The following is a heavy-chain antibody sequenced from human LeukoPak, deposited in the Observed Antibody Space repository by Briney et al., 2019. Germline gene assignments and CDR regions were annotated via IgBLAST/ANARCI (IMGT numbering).Heavy chain of an antibody. V-gene: IGHV3-23*01. D-gene: IGHD1-26*01. J-gene: IGHJ3*01. Sequence: GGSLRLSCVASGFTFSSYAMSWVRQAPGKGLEWVSTISCSGDTTYYADSVKGRFTISRDNSKNSLYLQMNSLRVDDTAFYYCAKLLGGLPCHLGGQGTVVTVSS. CDR3: AKLLGGLPCHL. CDR2: ISCSGDTT. CDR1: GFTFSSYA.